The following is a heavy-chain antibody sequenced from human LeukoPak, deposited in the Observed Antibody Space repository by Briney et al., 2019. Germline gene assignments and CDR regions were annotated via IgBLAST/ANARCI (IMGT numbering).Heavy chain of an antibody. CDR2: IYSGGST. J-gene: IGHJ6*03. Sequence: QSGRTLRLFYAAWGLIGSSNYMRCAPQAPRRGLEWGSAIYSGGSTDYADSVKGRFTIARDNSKNTLYLQMGSLRAEDTAVYYCAGEMATIRGLDYYYMDVWGKGTTVTVSS. V-gene: IGHV3-53*05. CDR3: AGEMATIRGLDYYYMDV. D-gene: IGHD5-24*01. CDR1: GLIGSSNY.